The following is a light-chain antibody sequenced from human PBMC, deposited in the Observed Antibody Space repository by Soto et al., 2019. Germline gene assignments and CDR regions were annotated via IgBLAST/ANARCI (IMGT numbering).Light chain of an antibody. CDR2: DVS. J-gene: IGLJ1*01. Sequence: QSALTQPRSVSGSPGQSVIISSTGTSSDVGGYNYVSWYQQHPGKAPKLMIYDVSKRPSGVPDRFSGSKSGNTAFLTISGLQAEDEADYYCCSYAGSYTLYVFGTGTKLTVL. CDR1: SSDVGGYNY. V-gene: IGLV2-11*01. CDR3: CSYAGSYTLYV.